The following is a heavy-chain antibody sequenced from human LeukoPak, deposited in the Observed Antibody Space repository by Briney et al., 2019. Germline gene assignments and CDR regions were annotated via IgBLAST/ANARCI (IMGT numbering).Heavy chain of an antibody. J-gene: IGHJ5*01. D-gene: IGHD3-22*01. CDR1: GYTFTDYL. CDR2: INPNSGGT. V-gene: IGHV1-2*06. Sequence: VASVKVSCKASGYTFTDYLIHWVRQAPGQGPEWMGRINPNSGGTRYAQKFRGRVIMTRDTPITTLYMELSSLRSDDTAVYYCARDREFCDSNCYSGWFASWGQGTLVTVSS. CDR3: ARDREFCDSNCYSGWFAS.